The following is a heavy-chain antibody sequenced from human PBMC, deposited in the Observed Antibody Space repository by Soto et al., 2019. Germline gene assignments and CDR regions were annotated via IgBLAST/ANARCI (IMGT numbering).Heavy chain of an antibody. CDR3: VRLIGNRWLDS. Sequence: GASVKVSCKASGYTFTSYAMHWVRQAPGQRLEWMGWINAGNGNTKYSQKFQGRVTITRDTSNNQLSLQLNSVTPDDTAVYYCVRLIGNRWLDSWGQGTLVTVSS. D-gene: IGHD3-16*01. CDR1: GYTFTSYA. V-gene: IGHV1-3*01. J-gene: IGHJ5*01. CDR2: INAGNGNT.